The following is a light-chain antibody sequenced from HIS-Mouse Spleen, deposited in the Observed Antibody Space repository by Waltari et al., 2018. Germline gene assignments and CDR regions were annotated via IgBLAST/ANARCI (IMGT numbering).Light chain of an antibody. Sequence: DIQMTQSPSSLSASVGDRVTITCRASQALSTYLAWYQQKPGNVPKHLIYAASTLQSGVPSRFSGSGAGTDFTLTISSLQPEDVATYYCQKYNSAPWTFGQGTKVEIK. CDR3: QKYNSAPWT. CDR2: AAS. V-gene: IGKV1-27*01. CDR1: QALSTY. J-gene: IGKJ1*01.